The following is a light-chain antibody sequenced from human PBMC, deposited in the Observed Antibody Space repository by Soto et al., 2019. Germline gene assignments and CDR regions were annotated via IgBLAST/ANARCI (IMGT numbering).Light chain of an antibody. CDR1: QSVSSN. CDR2: GAS. J-gene: IGKJ4*01. V-gene: IGKV3-15*01. Sequence: EIVLTQSPVTLSVSPGERATLSCRASQSVSSNLAWYQQKPGQAPRLLIYGASTRATGIPDRFSGSGSGTEFTLTISRLQSEDFAVYYCQQYNNWPPLTFGGGTKVDIK. CDR3: QQYNNWPPLT.